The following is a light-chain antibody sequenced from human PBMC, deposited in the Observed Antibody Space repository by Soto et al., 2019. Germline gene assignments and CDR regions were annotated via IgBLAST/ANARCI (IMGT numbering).Light chain of an antibody. CDR3: QTWGTGIVV. Sequence: QAVVTQSPSASASLGASVKLTCTLSSGHSSYAIAWHQQQPEKGPRYLMKLNSDGSHSKGDGIPDRFSGSSSGAERCLTISSLQSEDEADYYCQTWGTGIVVFGGGTKLTVL. CDR1: SGHSSYA. J-gene: IGLJ2*01. CDR2: LNSDGSH. V-gene: IGLV4-69*01.